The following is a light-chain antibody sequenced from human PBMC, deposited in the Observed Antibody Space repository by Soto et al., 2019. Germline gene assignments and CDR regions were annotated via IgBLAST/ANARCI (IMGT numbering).Light chain of an antibody. CDR3: QQYDNWPPLT. CDR1: QSISNN. CDR2: GAS. V-gene: IGKV3-15*01. Sequence: EIVMTQSPATLSVSPGEGVTLSCRASQSISNNLAWYQQKPGQAPRLLIYGASNRAAGVAARFSGSGSVTEFTLSITRLQSEDFAVYYCQQYDNWPPLTFGGGTRVDIK. J-gene: IGKJ4*01.